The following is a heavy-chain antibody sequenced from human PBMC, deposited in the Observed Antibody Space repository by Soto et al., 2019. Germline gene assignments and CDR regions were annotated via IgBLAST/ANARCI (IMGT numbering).Heavy chain of an antibody. J-gene: IGHJ4*02. Sequence: GGSLRLSCAASGFTFDAYAMHWVRQAPGKGLEWVSLISWCGGTTYKADSVKGRCTISRDNSKNSLYLQMNSLRAEDTALNSCAKVGMQYYDSSAYYDYWGQGTLVTVSS. D-gene: IGHD3-22*01. V-gene: IGHV3-43D*03. CDR2: ISWCGGTT. CDR1: GFTFDAYA. CDR3: AKVGMQYYDSSAYYDY.